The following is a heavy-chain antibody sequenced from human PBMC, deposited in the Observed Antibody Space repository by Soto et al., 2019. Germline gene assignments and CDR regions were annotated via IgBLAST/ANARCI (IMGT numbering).Heavy chain of an antibody. J-gene: IGHJ6*02. D-gene: IGHD4-17*01. V-gene: IGHV3-66*01. CDR2: IYSGGST. CDR3: ARMGHDYGDYGAHYYYGMDV. CDR1: GFTVSSNY. Sequence: EVQLVESGGGLVQPGGSLRLSCAASGFTVSSNYMSWVRQAPGKGLEWVSVIYSGGSTYYADSVKGRFTISRDNSKNTLYLQMNILRAEDTAVYYCARMGHDYGDYGAHYYYGMDVWGQGTTVTVSS.